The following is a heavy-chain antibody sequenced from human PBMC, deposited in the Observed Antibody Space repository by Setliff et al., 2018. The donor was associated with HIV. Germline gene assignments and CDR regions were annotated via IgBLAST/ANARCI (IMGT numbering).Heavy chain of an antibody. Sequence: NPSETLSLTCTVSGGSLSSGAYSWSWIRQPAGKGLEWIGRIYTSGSTNYNPSLKSRVTMSVDTSKNQFSLKRSSVTAADTAVYYCARDGFWSGYIDYWGQGTLVTVSS. CDR1: GGSLSSGAYS. J-gene: IGHJ4*02. CDR2: IYTSGST. V-gene: IGHV4-61*02. CDR3: ARDGFWSGYIDY. D-gene: IGHD3-3*01.